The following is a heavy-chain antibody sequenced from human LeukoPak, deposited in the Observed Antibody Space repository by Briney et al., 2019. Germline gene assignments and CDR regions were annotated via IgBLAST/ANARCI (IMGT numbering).Heavy chain of an antibody. J-gene: IGHJ4*02. V-gene: IGHV3-74*01. CDR2: INGDGSIT. CDR3: ARGADSGYSSDN. CDR1: GFTFSNYW. D-gene: IGHD3-9*01. Sequence: GGSLRLSCAASGFTFSNYWMHWVRQGPGKGLVWVSRINGDGSITAYADSVKGRFTISRDNAKNTLYLQMNSLRAEDTAVYYCARGADSGYSSDNWGQGTLVSVSS.